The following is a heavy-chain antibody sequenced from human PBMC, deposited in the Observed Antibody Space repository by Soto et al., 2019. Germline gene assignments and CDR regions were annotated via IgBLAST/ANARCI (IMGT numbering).Heavy chain of an antibody. CDR2: ISSSSSYI. V-gene: IGHV3-21*01. Sequence: GVSLRLSCAASGFTFSSYSMNWVRQAPGKGLEWVSSISSSSSYIYYADSVKGRFTISRDNAKNSLYLQMNSLRAEDTAVYYCARDLCGGDCYSYYYYGMDVWGQGTTVTVSS. J-gene: IGHJ6*02. D-gene: IGHD2-21*02. CDR1: GFTFSSYS. CDR3: ARDLCGGDCYSYYYYGMDV.